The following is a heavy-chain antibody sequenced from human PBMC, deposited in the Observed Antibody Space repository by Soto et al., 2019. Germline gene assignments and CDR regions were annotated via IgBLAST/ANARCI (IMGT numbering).Heavy chain of an antibody. J-gene: IGHJ4*02. CDR2: INPSGGST. CDR1: GYTFTSYY. Sequence: ASVKVSCKASGYTFTSYYMHWVRQAPGQGLEWMGIINPSGGSTSYAQKFQGRVTMTRDTSTSTVYMGLSSLRSEDTAVYYCARSSPGIAVAGPIDYWGQGTLVTVSS. V-gene: IGHV1-46*01. D-gene: IGHD6-19*01. CDR3: ARSSPGIAVAGPIDY.